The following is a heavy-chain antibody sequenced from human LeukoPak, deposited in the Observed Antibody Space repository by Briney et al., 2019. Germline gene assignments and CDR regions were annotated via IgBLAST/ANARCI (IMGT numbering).Heavy chain of an antibody. CDR3: AKVRDLDTVLGRFDN. J-gene: IGHJ5*02. Sequence: LAGGSLRLSCAASGFTFSSYAMSWVRQAPGKGLEWVSVISGNGGRTYYADSVKGRFTISRDNSKNTLYLQMNSLRAEDTAVYYCAKVRDLDTVLGRFDNWGQGTLVTVSS. D-gene: IGHD5-18*01. V-gene: IGHV3-23*01. CDR2: ISGNGGRT. CDR1: GFTFSSYA.